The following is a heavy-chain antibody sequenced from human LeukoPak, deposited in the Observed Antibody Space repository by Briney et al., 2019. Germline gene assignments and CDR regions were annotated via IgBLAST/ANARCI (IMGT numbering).Heavy chain of an antibody. Sequence: GESLKISCKGSGYSFTSYWIGWVRQMPGKGLGWMGIIWPGDSDTRYSPSFQGQVIMSADKSISTAYLQWSSLKASDTAMYYCARRLRDSGGYFLYNFDYWGQGTLVTVSS. CDR1: GYSFTSYW. D-gene: IGHD3-22*01. CDR2: IWPGDSDT. V-gene: IGHV5-51*01. CDR3: ARRLRDSGGYFLYNFDY. J-gene: IGHJ4*02.